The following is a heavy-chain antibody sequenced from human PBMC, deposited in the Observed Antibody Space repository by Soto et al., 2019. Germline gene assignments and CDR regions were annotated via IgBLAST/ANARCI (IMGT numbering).Heavy chain of an antibody. Sequence: ASVKVSCKASGYTFTNYGIIWVRQAPGQGLEWMGWISPYNGNTNYAQKLQGRVTMTTDTSTSTAYMELRSLRSDDTAVYYCASQSQAVGGRRAFDIWGQGTMVTVSS. D-gene: IGHD1-1*01. J-gene: IGHJ3*02. V-gene: IGHV1-18*04. CDR3: ASQSQAVGGRRAFDI. CDR2: ISPYNGNT. CDR1: GYTFTNYG.